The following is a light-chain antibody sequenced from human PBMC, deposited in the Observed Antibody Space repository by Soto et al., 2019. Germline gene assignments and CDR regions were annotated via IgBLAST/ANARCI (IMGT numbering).Light chain of an antibody. CDR2: DVT. CDR3: SSESSKTPPYV. Sequence: QSALAQPASVSGSPGQSITISCTGGSSDIGGYNYVSWYQQHPGRAPRLLILDVTNRPSGVPDRFSGSKSGNTASLIIRGLQAEDEADYFCSSESSKTPPYVFGTGTKVTVL. V-gene: IGLV2-14*03. CDR1: SSDIGGYNY. J-gene: IGLJ1*01.